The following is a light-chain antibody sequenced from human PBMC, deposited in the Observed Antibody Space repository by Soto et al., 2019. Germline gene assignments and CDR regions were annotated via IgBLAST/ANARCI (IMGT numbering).Light chain of an antibody. Sequence: EIVMTQSPATLSVSPGERVSLSCRASQSVSSIYLAWYQQKPGQAPRLLIYGASSRPTGIPDRFSGSGSGTDFTLTISRLEPEDFAVYYCQQYGSSALTFGGGTKVDIK. CDR3: QQYGSSALT. CDR1: QSVSSIY. V-gene: IGKV3-20*01. CDR2: GAS. J-gene: IGKJ4*01.